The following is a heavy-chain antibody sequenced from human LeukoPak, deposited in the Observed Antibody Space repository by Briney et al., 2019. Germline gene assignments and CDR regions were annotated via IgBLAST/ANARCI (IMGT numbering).Heavy chain of an antibody. CDR2: IYYSGST. Sequence: SETLSLTCTVSGGSISSGDYYWSWIRQPPGTGLGWIGYIYYSGSTYYNPSLKSRVTISVDTSKNQFSLKLSSVTAADTAVYYCARAYGDYADFDYWGQGTLVTVSS. V-gene: IGHV4-30-4*01. CDR3: ARAYGDYADFDY. D-gene: IGHD4-17*01. J-gene: IGHJ4*02. CDR1: GGSISSGDYY.